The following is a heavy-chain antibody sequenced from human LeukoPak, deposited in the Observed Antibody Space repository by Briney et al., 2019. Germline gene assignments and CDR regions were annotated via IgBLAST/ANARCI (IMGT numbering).Heavy chain of an antibody. J-gene: IGHJ4*02. D-gene: IGHD6-13*01. CDR3: AREPVAAAGTPPSFDY. V-gene: IGHV3-53*01. CDR1: GFAVSSNY. CDR2: IYSGGST. Sequence: GGSLRLSCAASGFAVSSNYMSWVRQAPGKGLEGVSVIYSGGSTYYADSVKGRFTISRDNSKNTLYLQMNSLRAEDTAVYYCAREPVAAAGTPPSFDYWGQGTLVTVSS.